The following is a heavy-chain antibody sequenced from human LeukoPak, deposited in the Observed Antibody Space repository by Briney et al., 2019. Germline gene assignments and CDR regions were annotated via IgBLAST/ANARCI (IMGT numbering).Heavy chain of an antibody. D-gene: IGHD5-24*01. J-gene: IGHJ4*02. V-gene: IGHV4-59*01. CDR3: ASSMGLFDY. Sequence: SETLSLTCTVSGGSISSYYWSWIRQPPGKGLEWIGYIYYSGSTNYDPSLKSRVTISVDTSKNQFSLKLSSVTAADTAVYYCASSMGLFDYWGQGTLVTVSS. CDR1: GGSISSYY. CDR2: IYYSGST.